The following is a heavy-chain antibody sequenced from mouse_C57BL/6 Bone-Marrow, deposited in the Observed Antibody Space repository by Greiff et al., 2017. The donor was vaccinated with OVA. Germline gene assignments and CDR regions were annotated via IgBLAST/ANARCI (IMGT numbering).Heavy chain of an antibody. CDR3: AIYGNYYYMDY. CDR2: LDPSDSST. D-gene: IGHD2-1*01. CDR1: GYTFTSYW. V-gene: IGHV1-59*01. J-gene: IGHJ4*01. Sequence: QVHVKQPGAELVRPGPSVKLSCKASGYTFTSYWMHWVQQRPGQGLEWIGVLDPSDSSTNYNQKFKGKATLTVDTSSSTAYMQLSSLTSEDSAVYYCAIYGNYYYMDYWGQGTSVTGSS.